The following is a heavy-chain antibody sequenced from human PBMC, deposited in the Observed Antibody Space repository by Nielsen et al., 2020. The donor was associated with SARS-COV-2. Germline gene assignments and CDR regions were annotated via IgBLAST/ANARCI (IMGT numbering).Heavy chain of an antibody. CDR2: IYYSGSA. CDR3: ARVDYGDYGAGMWFDS. V-gene: IGHV4-31*03. J-gene: IGHJ5*01. CDR1: GGSISNVGYY. Sequence: SETLSVTCTVSGGSISNVGYYWSWIRQHPGKGLEWIGYIYYSGSAQYNPSLESRVSMSVDTSNNYFSLSLTSVTAADTAVYYCARVDYGDYGAGMWFDSWGQGILVTVSS. D-gene: IGHD4-17*01.